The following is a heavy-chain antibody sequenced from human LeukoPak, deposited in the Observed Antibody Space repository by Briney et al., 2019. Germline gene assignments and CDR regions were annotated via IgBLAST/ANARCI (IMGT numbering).Heavy chain of an antibody. D-gene: IGHD6-13*01. J-gene: IGHJ3*02. V-gene: IGHV4-59*01. CDR3: ARPYSSNWYDAFHI. CDR1: GGSINSGY. Sequence: SETLSLTCSVSGGSINSGYWSWIRQPPGKGLEWIGLLYPSGSTNYNPSLKSRVTISVDTSKNQFSLKLSSVTAADTAVYYCARPYSSNWYDAFHIWGQGTMVTVSS. CDR2: LYPSGST.